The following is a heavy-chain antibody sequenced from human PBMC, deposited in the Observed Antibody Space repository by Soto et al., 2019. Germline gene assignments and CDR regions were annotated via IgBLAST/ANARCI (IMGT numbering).Heavy chain of an antibody. J-gene: IGHJ4*02. CDR2: IYTGGST. Sequence: GSLRLSCAASGFTVSTNYMSWVRQSPGKGLEWVSVIYTGGSTYYADSVKGRFTISRDNSKNRLFLQMNSLRAEDTAIYYCAKCMGSSWIGVIDNWGQGXLVTVYS. D-gene: IGHD6-13*01. CDR3: AKCMGSSWIGVIDN. CDR1: GFTVSTNY. V-gene: IGHV3-53*01.